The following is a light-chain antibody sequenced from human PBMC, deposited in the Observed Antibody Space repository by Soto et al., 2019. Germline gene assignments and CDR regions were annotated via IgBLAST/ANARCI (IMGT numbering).Light chain of an antibody. Sequence: EVVLTQSPATLSLSPGERATLSCRASQSVGSYIAWYQQRPGQAPRLLIYDASNRATGIPPRFSGSGSGTDFTLIINRLDPEDSAVYYCQHNGRSFGQGTRLEIK. CDR1: QSVGSY. V-gene: IGKV3-11*01. CDR2: DAS. J-gene: IGKJ5*01. CDR3: QHNGRS.